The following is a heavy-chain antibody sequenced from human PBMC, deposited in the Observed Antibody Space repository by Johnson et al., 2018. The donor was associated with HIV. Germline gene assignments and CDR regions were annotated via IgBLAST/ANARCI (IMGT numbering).Heavy chain of an antibody. J-gene: IGHJ3*02. CDR3: AKDRTIHDAFDI. CDR1: GFTFSSYG. CDR2: ISIDGRKT. Sequence: QVQLVESGGGVVQPGRSLRLSCAASGFTFSSYGMHWVRQAPGKGLEWVAFISIDGRKTHYADSVNGRFTISRDNSRNTLYLQMNSLRAEDTVVYYFAKDRTIHDAFDIWDQGTMVTVSS. V-gene: IGHV3-30*18. D-gene: IGHD5-18*01.